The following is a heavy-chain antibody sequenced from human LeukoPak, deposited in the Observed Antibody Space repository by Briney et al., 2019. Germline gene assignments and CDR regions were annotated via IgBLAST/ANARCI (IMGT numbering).Heavy chain of an antibody. V-gene: IGHV3-23*01. J-gene: IGHJ6*03. CDR1: GFTFSNYA. CDR2: IRSSGSGSST. CDR3: ARDGRGRWLAYYYYYMDV. D-gene: IGHD6-19*01. Sequence: GGSLRLSCAASGFTFSNYAMNWVRQAPGKGLEWVSVIRSSGSGSSTYYADSVKGRFTISRDSSKNTLYLQMNSLRAEDTAVYYCARDGRGRWLAYYYYYMDVWGKGTTVTVSS.